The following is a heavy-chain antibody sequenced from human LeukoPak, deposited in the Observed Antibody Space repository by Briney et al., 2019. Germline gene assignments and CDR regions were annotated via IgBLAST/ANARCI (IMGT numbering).Heavy chain of an antibody. J-gene: IGHJ4*02. D-gene: IGHD6-6*01. V-gene: IGHV3-66*02. CDR1: GFTVSSNY. CDR2: IYSGGST. CDR3: ARSSSIAARYFDY. Sequence: GGSLRLSCAASGFTVSSNYMSWVRQAPGKELEWVSVIYSGGSTYYADSVKGRFTISRDNSKNTLYLQMNSLRAEDTAVYYCARSSSIAARYFDYWGQGTLVTVSS.